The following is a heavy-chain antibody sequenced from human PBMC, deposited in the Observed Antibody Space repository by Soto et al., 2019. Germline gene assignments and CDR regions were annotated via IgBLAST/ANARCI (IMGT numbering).Heavy chain of an antibody. V-gene: IGHV3-23*01. CDR1: GFTFTSYA. D-gene: IGHD2-8*01. CDR3: AKCMGSTPCRSFDY. Sequence: GGSLRLSCAASGFTFTSYAMGWVRQALGTGLEWVSRISGSGGGTDYADSVKGRFTISRDNSKNTLYLQMSSLRAEDTAVYFCAKCMGSTPCRSFDYWGQGTLVTV. J-gene: IGHJ4*02. CDR2: ISGSGGGT.